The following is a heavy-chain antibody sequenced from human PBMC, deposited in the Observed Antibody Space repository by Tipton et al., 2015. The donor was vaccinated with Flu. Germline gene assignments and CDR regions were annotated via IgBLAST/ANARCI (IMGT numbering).Heavy chain of an antibody. V-gene: IGHV1-2*06. CDR2: INPNSGGT. D-gene: IGHD4-17*01. CDR3: AREDGDRINYYYYGMDV. Sequence: QVQLVQSGAEVKKPGASVKVSCKASGYTFTGYYMHWARQAPGQGLEWMGRINPNSGGTNYAQKFQGRVTMTRDTSISTAYMELSRLRSDDTSVYYCAREDGDRINYYYYGMDVWGQGTTVTVSS. J-gene: IGHJ6*02. CDR1: GYTFTGYY.